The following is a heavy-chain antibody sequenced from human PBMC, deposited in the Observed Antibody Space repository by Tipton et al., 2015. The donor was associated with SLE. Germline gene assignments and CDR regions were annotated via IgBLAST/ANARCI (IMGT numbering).Heavy chain of an antibody. Sequence: TLSLTCAVYGGSFSGYYWSWIRQPPGKGLEWIGEINHSGSTNYNPSLKSRVTISVDTSKNQFSLKLSSVTAADTAVYYCARGLRQQLVRYYYGMDVWGQGTTVTVSS. J-gene: IGHJ6*02. CDR2: INHSGST. D-gene: IGHD6-13*01. CDR3: ARGLRQQLVRYYYGMDV. CDR1: GGSFSGYY. V-gene: IGHV4-34*01.